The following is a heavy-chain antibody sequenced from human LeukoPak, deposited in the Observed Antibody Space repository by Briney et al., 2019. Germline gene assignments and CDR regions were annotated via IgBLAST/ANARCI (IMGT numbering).Heavy chain of an antibody. CDR3: ARAGLSEGDFDS. Sequence: SETLSLTCAVSGGSISSSNWWSWVRQPPGKGLEWIGEIYHSGSTNYNPSLKSRVTISVDTSKNQFSLKLSSVTAADTAVYYCARAGLSEGDFDSWGQGTLVTVSS. CDR2: IYHSGST. J-gene: IGHJ4*02. V-gene: IGHV4-4*02. D-gene: IGHD3-16*01. CDR1: GGSISSSNW.